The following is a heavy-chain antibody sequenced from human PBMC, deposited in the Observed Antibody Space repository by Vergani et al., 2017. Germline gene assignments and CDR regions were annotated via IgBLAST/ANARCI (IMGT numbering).Heavy chain of an antibody. V-gene: IGHV1-69*02. D-gene: IGHD3-9*01. Sequence: QVQLVQSGAEVKKPGSSVKVSCKASGGTFSSYTISWVRQAPGQGLEWMGRIIPILGIANYAQKFQGKVTITADKSTSTAYMELSSLRSEDTAVYYCARAHYDILTGHYYYDGMDVWGQGTTVTVSS. CDR1: GGTFSSYT. CDR3: ARAHYDILTGHYYYDGMDV. J-gene: IGHJ6*02. CDR2: IIPILGIA.